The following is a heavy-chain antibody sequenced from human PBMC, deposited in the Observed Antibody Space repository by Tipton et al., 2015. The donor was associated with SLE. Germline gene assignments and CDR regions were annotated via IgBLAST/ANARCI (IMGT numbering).Heavy chain of an antibody. V-gene: IGHV4-31*03. J-gene: IGHJ3*01. CDR1: GGSVSSGGYY. CDR2: IHSRGST. CDR3: VSSGYPLGSFDV. D-gene: IGHD3-9*01. Sequence: TLSLTCTVSGGSVSSGGYYWNWIRQHPEKGLEWIGCIHSRGSTYYTPSLKSRLIMSVHTSNNQFSLQLSSVTAADTALYYCVSSGYPLGSFDVWGQGTVVTVSS.